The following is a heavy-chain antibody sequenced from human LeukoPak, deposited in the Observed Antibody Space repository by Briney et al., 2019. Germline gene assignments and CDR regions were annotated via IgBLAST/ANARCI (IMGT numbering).Heavy chain of an antibody. CDR1: GGSISSYY. D-gene: IGHD3-16*01. CDR2: IYYSGST. Sequence: SETLSLTCTVSGGSISSYYWSWIRQPPGKGLEWIGYIYYSGSTNYNPSLKSRVTISVDTSKNQFSLKLSSVTAADTAVYYCARGDRGEMQAFDIWGQGTMVTVS. CDR3: ARGDRGEMQAFDI. V-gene: IGHV4-59*01. J-gene: IGHJ3*02.